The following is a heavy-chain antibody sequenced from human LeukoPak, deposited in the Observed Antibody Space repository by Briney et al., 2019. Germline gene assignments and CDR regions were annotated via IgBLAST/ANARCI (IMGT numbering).Heavy chain of an antibody. CDR1: GFTFSSNY. D-gene: IGHD1-26*01. CDR2: IYSGGST. Sequence: PGGSLRLSCATSGFTFSSNYMSWVRQAPGKGLEWVSVIYSGGSTYYADSVKGRFTISRDNSKNTLYLQMNSLRAEDTAVYYCARTESGSYYYFDYWGQGTLVTVSS. CDR3: ARTESGSYYYFDY. J-gene: IGHJ4*02. V-gene: IGHV3-53*01.